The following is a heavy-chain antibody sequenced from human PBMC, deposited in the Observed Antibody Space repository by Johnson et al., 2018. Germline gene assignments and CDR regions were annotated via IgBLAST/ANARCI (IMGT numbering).Heavy chain of an antibody. Sequence: VQLVESGGVVVQXGGSXRLXCAASGLTFDDYAMHWVRQAPGKGLEWVSLLSWDGGSPSYADSVQGRFPISRDNSKNALYLQMKRLRAEDTALYYCAKDGPYSSSCYPRSIYYYYMDVWGKGTTVTVSS. J-gene: IGHJ6*03. CDR1: GLTFDDYA. D-gene: IGHD6-13*01. CDR3: AKDGPYSSSCYPRSIYYYYMDV. V-gene: IGHV3-43D*03. CDR2: LSWDGGSP.